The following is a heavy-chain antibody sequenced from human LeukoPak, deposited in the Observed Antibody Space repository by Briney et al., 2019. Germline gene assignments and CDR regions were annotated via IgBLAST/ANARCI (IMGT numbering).Heavy chain of an antibody. CDR2: IVGSSST. CDR3: ARIVAGSSRDY. CDR1: GFTFSNFA. V-gene: IGHV3-21*01. J-gene: IGHJ4*02. D-gene: IGHD3-22*01. Sequence: PGGSLRLSCAASGFTFSNFAMTWVRQAPGKGLEWVSSIVGSSSTYYADSLKGRFTISRDNAKNSLYLQMNSLRAEDTAVYYCARIVAGSSRDYWGQGTLVTVSS.